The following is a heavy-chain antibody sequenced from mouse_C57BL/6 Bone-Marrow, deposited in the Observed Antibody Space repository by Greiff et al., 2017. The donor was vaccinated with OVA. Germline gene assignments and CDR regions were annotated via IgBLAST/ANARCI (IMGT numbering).Heavy chain of an antibody. Sequence: QVQLQQSGAELVRPGASVTLSCKASGYTFTDYEMHWVKQTPVHGLEWIGAIDPETGGTAYNQKFKGKAILTADKSSSTAYMELRSLTSEDSAVYYCTRYYYGSSPWYFDVWGTGTTVTVSS. J-gene: IGHJ1*03. D-gene: IGHD1-1*01. CDR1: GYTFTDYE. CDR2: IDPETGGT. CDR3: TRYYYGSSPWYFDV. V-gene: IGHV1-15*01.